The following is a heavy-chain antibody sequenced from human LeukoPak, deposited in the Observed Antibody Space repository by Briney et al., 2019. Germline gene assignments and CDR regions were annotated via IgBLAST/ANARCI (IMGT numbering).Heavy chain of an antibody. D-gene: IGHD2-8*01. J-gene: IGHJ5*02. V-gene: IGHV3-7*03. CDR2: IKQDGSEK. Sequence: GGPLRLSCAASGFTFSSYWMSWVRQAPGKGLEWVANIKQDGSEKYYVDSVKGRFTISRDNAKNSLYLQMNSLRAEDTAVYYCARRIVLMVYASYDWFDPWGQGTLVTVSS. CDR1: GFTFSSYW. CDR3: ARRIVLMVYASYDWFDP.